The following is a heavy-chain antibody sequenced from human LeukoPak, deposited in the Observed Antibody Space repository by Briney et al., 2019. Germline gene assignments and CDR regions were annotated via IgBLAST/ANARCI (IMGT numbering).Heavy chain of an antibody. V-gene: IGHV3-21*01. J-gene: IGHJ5*02. Sequence: PGGTLRLSCAASGFTFSSYSMNWVRQAQGKGLEWVSSISSSSSYIYYADSVKGRFTISRDNAKNSLYLQMNSLRAEDTAVYYCARDRVALVVVVAAQNWFDPWGQGTLVTVSS. CDR2: ISSSSSYI. CDR1: GFTFSSYS. D-gene: IGHD2-15*01. CDR3: ARDRVALVVVVAAQNWFDP.